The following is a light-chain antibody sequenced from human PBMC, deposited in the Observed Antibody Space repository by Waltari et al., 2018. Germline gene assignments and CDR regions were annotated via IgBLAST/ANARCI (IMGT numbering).Light chain of an antibody. CDR1: RSNIGSNY. J-gene: IGLJ2*01. Sequence: QSVLTPPPSASGTPGQRVTLACSGRRSNIGSNYVYCYQQLPGTAPKILIYRNNQRPSGFPDRFSGSKSGTSASLAISGLRSEDEADYYCAAWDDSLSGVVFGGGTKLTVL. V-gene: IGLV1-47*01. CDR3: AAWDDSLSGVV. CDR2: RNN.